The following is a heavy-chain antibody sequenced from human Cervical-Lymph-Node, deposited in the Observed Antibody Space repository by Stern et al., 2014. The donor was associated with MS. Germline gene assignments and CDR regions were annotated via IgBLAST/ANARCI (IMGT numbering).Heavy chain of an antibody. Sequence: QVQLVQSGAEVKKPGSSVKVSCKASGGAFNTYPINWVRQARGRALEWMGGSITIFGKPNYAQRFKGRFTIGADEATTTAYMELSSLTYEDTAVYYCATPVSVTVGAMDVWGQGTAVTVSS. CDR1: GGAFNTYP. V-gene: IGHV1-69*12. D-gene: IGHD2-21*02. J-gene: IGHJ6*02. CDR3: ATPVSVTVGAMDV. CDR2: SITIFGKP.